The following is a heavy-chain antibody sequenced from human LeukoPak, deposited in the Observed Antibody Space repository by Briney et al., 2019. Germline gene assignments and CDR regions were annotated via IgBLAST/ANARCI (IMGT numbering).Heavy chain of an antibody. CDR1: GYSFTSYW. D-gene: IGHD3-3*01. Sequence: GESLKISCKGSGYSFTSYWIGWVRQMPGKGLEWMGIIYPGDSDTRYSPSFQGQVTISADKSISTAYLQWSSLKASDTAMYYCARHVGVGGYYADDAFDIWCQGTMVTVSS. J-gene: IGHJ3*02. V-gene: IGHV5-51*01. CDR3: ARHVGVGGYYADDAFDI. CDR2: IYPGDSDT.